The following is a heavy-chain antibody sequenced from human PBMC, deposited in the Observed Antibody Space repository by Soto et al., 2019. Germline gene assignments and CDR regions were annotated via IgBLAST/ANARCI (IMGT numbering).Heavy chain of an antibody. CDR1: GGTFSSYA. CDR3: ARDRRREGLIAAAGTGFDP. Sequence: QVQLVQSGAEVEKPGSSVKVSCKASGGTFSSYAISWVRQAPGQGLEWMGGIIPIFGTANYAQKFQGRVTITADESTSTAYMELSSLRSEDTAVYYCARDRRREGLIAAAGTGFDPWGQGTLVTVSS. D-gene: IGHD6-13*01. V-gene: IGHV1-69*01. J-gene: IGHJ5*02. CDR2: IIPIFGTA.